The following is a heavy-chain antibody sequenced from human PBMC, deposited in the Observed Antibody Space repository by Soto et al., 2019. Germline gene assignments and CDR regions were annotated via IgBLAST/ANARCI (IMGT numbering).Heavy chain of an antibody. J-gene: IGHJ4*02. Sequence: GGSLRLSCAASGFTFRSFVMSWVRQAPGKGLEWVSAISGSGGSTYYADPVRGRFTISRDNSRNTLYLQMNSLRAEDTAVYYCAKDEAGDYIWGSYRHDFDCWGQGTPVTVSS. CDR2: ISGSGGST. CDR3: AKDEAGDYIWGSYRHDFDC. D-gene: IGHD3-16*02. CDR1: GFTFRSFV. V-gene: IGHV3-23*01.